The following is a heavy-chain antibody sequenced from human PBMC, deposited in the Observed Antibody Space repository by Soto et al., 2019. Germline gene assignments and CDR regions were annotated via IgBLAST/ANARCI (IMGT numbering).Heavy chain of an antibody. D-gene: IGHD2-2*01. V-gene: IGHV3-23*01. CDR3: ARKVWGSTSRPDWWYFDL. CDR2: ISGGGDRT. CDR1: GFTFSNYA. J-gene: IGHJ2*01. Sequence: EVQLLESGGGLVQPGGSLRLSCVGSGFTFSNYAMNWVRQTPGKGLEWVSTISGGGDRTFDADTVKGRFTISRDNSKNTMNLKMNSLGADDTAVYYGARKVWGSTSRPDWWYFDLLGRGTLVTVSS.